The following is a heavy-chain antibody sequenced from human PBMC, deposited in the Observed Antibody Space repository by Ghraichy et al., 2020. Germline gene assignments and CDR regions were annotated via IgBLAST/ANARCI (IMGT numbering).Heavy chain of an antibody. V-gene: IGHV4-39*01. CDR1: GGSINNPNYH. D-gene: IGHD2-15*01. Sequence: SETLSLTCSVSGGSINNPNYHWGWIRQPPGKGLEWIASFDYSGSTYYNPSLKSQVTISVDTSMNQFSLRLSSVTAADTAVYYCARLRSLLAWYDAFDIWGQGTMVTVSS. CDR3: ARLRSLLAWYDAFDI. J-gene: IGHJ3*02. CDR2: FDYSGST.